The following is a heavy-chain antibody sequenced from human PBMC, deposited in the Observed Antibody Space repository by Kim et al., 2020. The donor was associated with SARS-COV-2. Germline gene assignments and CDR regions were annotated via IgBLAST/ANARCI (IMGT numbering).Heavy chain of an antibody. CDR2: IAKDGINE. J-gene: IGHJ5*02. D-gene: IGHD3-10*01. CDR3: AKDQGSGSFPNWFDP. Sequence: GGSLRLSCAASGFSFTNYGIHWVRQAPGKGLEWLAVIAKDGINENYIDSVRGRFRISRDISRNTVYLQIDSLRVEDTAVYYCAKDQGSGSFPNWFDPWG. V-gene: IGHV3-30*18. CDR1: GFSFTNYG.